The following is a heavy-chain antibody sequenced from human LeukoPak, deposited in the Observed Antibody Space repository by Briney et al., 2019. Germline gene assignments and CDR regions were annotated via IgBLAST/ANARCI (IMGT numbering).Heavy chain of an antibody. CDR3: ARGQNYCDSSGYYHYAPLDY. V-gene: IGHV1-18*01. D-gene: IGHD3-22*01. CDR1: GYTFTSYG. Sequence: ASVTVSCKASGYTFTSYGISWVRQAPGQGLEWMGWISAYNGNTNYAQKLQGRVTMTTDTSTSTDDMELRSLRSDDTAVYYCARGQNYCDSSGYYHYAPLDYWGQGTLVTVSS. CDR2: ISAYNGNT. J-gene: IGHJ4*02.